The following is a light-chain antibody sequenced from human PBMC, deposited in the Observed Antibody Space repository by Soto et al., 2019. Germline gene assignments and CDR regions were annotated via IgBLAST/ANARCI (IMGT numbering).Light chain of an antibody. J-gene: IGKJ2*01. V-gene: IGKV2D-29*01. Sequence: DIVVTQTPLSLSVTPGQPASISCKSGQSLVHTDGKTYLFWYQQKPGQPPQPLIYQVSNRFSGVPDRFNGSGSGTDFTLKISRMEAEDVGVYYCMQSLQLPYTFGQGTKLEIK. CDR2: QVS. CDR1: QSLVHTDGKTY. CDR3: MQSLQLPYT.